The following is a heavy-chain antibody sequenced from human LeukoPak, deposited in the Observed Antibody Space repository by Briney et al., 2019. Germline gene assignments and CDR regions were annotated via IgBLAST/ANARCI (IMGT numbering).Heavy chain of an antibody. D-gene: IGHD2-2*01. Sequence: SETLSLTCTVSNGSISSSRYYWAWIRQPPGKGLEWIGSIYYSGSTHYNPSQKSRVTISVDTSKNQFFLRLSSGTAADTAVYYCARNCNRTSCSGTFVIWGRGTMVTVSS. CDR2: IYYSGST. J-gene: IGHJ3*02. CDR3: ARNCNRTSCSGTFVI. CDR1: NGSISSSRYY. V-gene: IGHV4-39*01.